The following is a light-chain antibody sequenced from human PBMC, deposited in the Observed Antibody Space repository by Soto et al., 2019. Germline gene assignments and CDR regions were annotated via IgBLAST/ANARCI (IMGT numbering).Light chain of an antibody. CDR2: GNN. CDR1: SSNIGAGYD. V-gene: IGLV1-40*01. Sequence: QSVLTQPPSVSGAPGQRVTISCTGGSSNIGAGYDVHWYQQLPGTAPKLLIYGNNNRPSGVPDRFSGSKSGTSGTLAITGLQAEDEADYYCQSYDISLSGSRFGTGTKRTV. J-gene: IGLJ1*01. CDR3: QSYDISLSGSR.